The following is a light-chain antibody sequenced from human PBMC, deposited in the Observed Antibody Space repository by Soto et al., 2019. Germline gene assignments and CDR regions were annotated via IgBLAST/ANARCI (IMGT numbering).Light chain of an antibody. CDR1: QAMRNY. Sequence: DIQMTQSPSSLSASVGDRVTITCRASQAMRNYLAWFQQKPGKAPKSLIFGTSNLQSGVPSRFSGSGSGTDFTLTISRLQPEDFATYYCQQCDTYPFTFGPGTTVDIK. CDR3: QQCDTYPFT. CDR2: GTS. J-gene: IGKJ3*01. V-gene: IGKV1-16*01.